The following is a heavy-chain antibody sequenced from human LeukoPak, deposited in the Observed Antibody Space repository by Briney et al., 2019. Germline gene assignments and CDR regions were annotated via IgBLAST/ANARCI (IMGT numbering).Heavy chain of an antibody. CDR1: GFTFSAFG. V-gene: IGHV3-23*01. Sequence: PGGSLRLSCAASGFTFSAFGMNWVRQAPGKGLEWVSTITKSGDSTYYVDSVKGRFTISRDNSKNTLYLQMNSLRAEDTAKYYCTKDYCGKFCTAVWDQGTTVTVSS. D-gene: IGHD3/OR15-3a*01. J-gene: IGHJ6*02. CDR2: ITKSGDST. CDR3: TKDYCGKFCTAV.